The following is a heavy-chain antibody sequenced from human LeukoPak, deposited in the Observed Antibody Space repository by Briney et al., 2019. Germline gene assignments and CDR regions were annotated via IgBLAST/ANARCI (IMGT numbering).Heavy chain of an antibody. D-gene: IGHD2-15*01. Sequence: ALVKVSCKASGYTFTGYYMHWVRQAPGQGLEWMGWINPNSGGTNYAQKFQGRVTMTRDTSISTAYMELSRLRSDDTAVYYCARDRGFAVVVAATFTFDYWGQGTLVTVSS. J-gene: IGHJ4*02. CDR3: ARDRGFAVVVAATFTFDY. CDR1: GYTFTGYY. V-gene: IGHV1-2*02. CDR2: INPNSGGT.